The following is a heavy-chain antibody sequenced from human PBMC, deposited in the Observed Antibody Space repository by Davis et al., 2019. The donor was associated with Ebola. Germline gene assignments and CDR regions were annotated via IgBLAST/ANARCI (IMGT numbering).Heavy chain of an antibody. Sequence: GESLKISCAASGFNFRNYGMHWVRQAPGKGLEWVATISHDGGKKYYSDSVKGRFSISRDNSMNTLFLQMSGLRADDTAIYYCARGLIRFRELFTFDSWGQGSLVTVSS. V-gene: IGHV3-30*03. CDR1: GFNFRNYG. CDR3: ARGLIRFRELFTFDS. D-gene: IGHD3-10*01. CDR2: ISHDGGKK. J-gene: IGHJ4*01.